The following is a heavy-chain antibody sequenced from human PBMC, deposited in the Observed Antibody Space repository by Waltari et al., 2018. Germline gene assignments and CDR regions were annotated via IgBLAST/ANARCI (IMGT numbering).Heavy chain of an antibody. CDR2: IIPIFGTA. J-gene: IGHJ3*02. V-gene: IGHV1-69*05. CDR1: GGTFSSSA. Sequence: QVQLVQSGAEVKKPGSSVKVCCKAAGGTFSSSAISWVRQAPGQGLEWMGGIIPIFGTANYAQKFQGRVTITTDESTSTAYMELSSLRSEDTAVYYCARAGGRIVVDAFDIWGQGTMVTVSS. D-gene: IGHD3-22*01. CDR3: ARAGGRIVVDAFDI.